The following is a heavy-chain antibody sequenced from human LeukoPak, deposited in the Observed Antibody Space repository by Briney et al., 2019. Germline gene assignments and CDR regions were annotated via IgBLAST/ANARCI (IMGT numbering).Heavy chain of an antibody. CDR1: GLTFSIYG. CDR2: IYYSGST. D-gene: IGHD6-19*01. V-gene: IGHV4-59*08. Sequence: PGGSLRLSCAASGLTFSIYGLSWIRQSPGKGLEWIGDIYYSGSTKYNPSLKSRVTISVDTPKNDLSLRLTSVLAADTAIYYCVRRDNTGWNYFDCWGQGILVTVSS. CDR3: VRRDNTGWNYFDC. J-gene: IGHJ4*02.